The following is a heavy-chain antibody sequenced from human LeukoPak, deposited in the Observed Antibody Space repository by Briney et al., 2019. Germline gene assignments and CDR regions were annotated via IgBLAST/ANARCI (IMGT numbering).Heavy chain of an antibody. J-gene: IGHJ5*02. CDR3: ARATEYYYGSGKAWFDP. CDR2: IYDSEST. CDR1: GDSISSYY. Sequence: SETLSLTCSVSGDSISSYYWSWIRQPPGKGLEWIGYIYDSESTNYNPSLKSRVTISVDTPKNQFSLKLSSVTAADTAVYFCARATEYYYGSGKAWFDPWGQGTLVTVSS. V-gene: IGHV4-59*01. D-gene: IGHD3-10*01.